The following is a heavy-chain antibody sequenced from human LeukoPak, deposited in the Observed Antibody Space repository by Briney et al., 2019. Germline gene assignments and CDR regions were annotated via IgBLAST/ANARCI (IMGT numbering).Heavy chain of an antibody. V-gene: IGHV4-59*08. CDR1: GGSISSYY. J-gene: IGHJ4*02. Sequence: PSETLSLTCTVSGGSISSYYWSWIRQPPGKGLEWIGYIYYSGSTNYNPSLKSRVTISVDTSKNQFSLKLSSVTAADTAVYYCAGRLNIVATEGDYWGQGTLVTVSS. CDR3: AGRLNIVATEGDY. CDR2: IYYSGST. D-gene: IGHD5-12*01.